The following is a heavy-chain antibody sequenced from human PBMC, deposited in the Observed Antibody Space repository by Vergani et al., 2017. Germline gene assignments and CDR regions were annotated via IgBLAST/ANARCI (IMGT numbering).Heavy chain of an antibody. CDR2: INPSGGHT. V-gene: IGHV1-46*03. Sequence: QVQVVQSGAEVKKSGASVKVSCKTSGYTFSNYYMHWARKAPGQGLEWMGIINPSGGHTNYVQKFQGRVTMTRDTSTSTVYMELSSLRSEDTAIYYCARRDYGILTGYRYWGQGTLVTVSA. J-gene: IGHJ4*02. CDR1: GYTFSNYY. CDR3: ARRDYGILTGYRY. D-gene: IGHD3-9*01.